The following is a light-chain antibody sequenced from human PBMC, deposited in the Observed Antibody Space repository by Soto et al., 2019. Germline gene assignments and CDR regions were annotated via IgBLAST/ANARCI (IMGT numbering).Light chain of an antibody. CDR3: KQDYMYPAN. V-gene: IGKV1-8*01. J-gene: IGKJ4*01. CDR1: QSIGTY. Sequence: AIRMTQSPSSFSASTGDRVTITCRASQSIGTYLAWYQPIPGRAPKLLIFAASTLQRGVPSRFSGSGSGTDFTITSSCLQSEDFGKYYCKQDYMYPANFGGRTKVEIK. CDR2: AAS.